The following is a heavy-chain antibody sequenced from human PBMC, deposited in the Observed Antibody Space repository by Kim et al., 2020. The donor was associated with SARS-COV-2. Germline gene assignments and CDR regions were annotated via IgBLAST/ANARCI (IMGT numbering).Heavy chain of an antibody. CDR2: INHSGST. D-gene: IGHD3-9*01. CDR1: GGSFSGYY. J-gene: IGHJ4*02. V-gene: IGHV4-34*01. Sequence: SETLSLTCAVYGGSFSGYYWSWIRQPPGKGLEWIGEINHSGSTNYNPSLKSRVTISVDTSKNQFSLKLSSVTAADTAVYYCARGNSIYDILTPPAYYFDYWGQGTLVTVSS. CDR3: ARGNSIYDILTPPAYYFDY.